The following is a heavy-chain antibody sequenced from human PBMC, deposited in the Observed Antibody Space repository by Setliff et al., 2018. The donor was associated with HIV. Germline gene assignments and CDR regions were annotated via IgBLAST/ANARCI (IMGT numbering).Heavy chain of an antibody. Sequence: KTSETLSLTCTVSGGSIGSGGYYWSWIRQHPGKGLEWIGYIYYSGSTYYNPSFKRRLSISVDTSKNQFYLKLSSVTAADTAVYYCARSTYYFDSSGYKYNWFEPWGQGTRVTVSS. J-gene: IGHJ5*02. V-gene: IGHV4-31*03. CDR2: IYYSGST. CDR3: ARSTYYFDSSGYKYNWFEP. D-gene: IGHD3-22*01. CDR1: GGSIGSGGYY.